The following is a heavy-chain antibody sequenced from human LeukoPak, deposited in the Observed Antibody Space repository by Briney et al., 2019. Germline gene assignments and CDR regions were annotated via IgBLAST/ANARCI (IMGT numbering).Heavy chain of an antibody. CDR3: AKRWEANWFDP. CDR1: GGTFSSYA. D-gene: IGHD1-26*01. Sequence: ASVKVSCKASGGTFSSYAISWVRQAPGQGLEWMGEINPIFGTANYAQKFQGRVTITADESTSTAYMELSSLRSEDTAVYYCAKRWEANWFDPWGQGTLVTVSS. J-gene: IGHJ5*02. CDR2: INPIFGTA. V-gene: IGHV1-69*13.